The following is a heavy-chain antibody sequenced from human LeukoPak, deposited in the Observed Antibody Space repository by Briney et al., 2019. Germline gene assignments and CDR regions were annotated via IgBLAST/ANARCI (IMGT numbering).Heavy chain of an antibody. V-gene: IGHV1-69*05. Sequence: SVKVSCKASVGTFSSYAISWVRQAPGQGLEWMGRIIPIFVTANYAQKFQGRGTITTDEFTSTAYMELSSLRSEDTAVYYCARSGYYGSGSYYNPLYYFDYWGQGTLVTVSS. CDR1: VGTFSSYA. D-gene: IGHD3-10*01. J-gene: IGHJ4*02. CDR2: IIPIFVTA. CDR3: ARSGYYGSGSYYNPLYYFDY.